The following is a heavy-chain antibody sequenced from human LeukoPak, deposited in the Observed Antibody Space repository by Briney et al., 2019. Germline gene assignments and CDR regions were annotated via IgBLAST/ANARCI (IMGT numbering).Heavy chain of an antibody. CDR1: GGTFSSYA. V-gene: IGHV1-69*13. Sequence: SGKVSCKASGGTFSSYAISWVRQAPGQGLEWMGGIIPIFGTANYAQKFQGRVTITADESTSTAYMELSGLRSEDTAVYYCARVRARVLMVYAISGHFDYWGQGTLVTVSS. CDR3: ARVRARVLMVYAISGHFDY. J-gene: IGHJ4*02. D-gene: IGHD2-8*01. CDR2: IIPIFGTA.